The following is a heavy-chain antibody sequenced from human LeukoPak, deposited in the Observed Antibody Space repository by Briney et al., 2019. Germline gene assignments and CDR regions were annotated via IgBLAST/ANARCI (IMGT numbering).Heavy chain of an antibody. CDR2: IWYDGSYK. V-gene: IGHV3-33*01. Sequence: QAGGSLRLSCAASGFTFSSYGMHWVRQAPGKGLEWVAVIWYDGSYKYYVDSVKGRFTISRDNSKNTLYLQMNSLRAEDTAVYYCARAYSSSEAAFDYWGQGTLVTVSS. CDR1: GFTFSSYG. CDR3: ARAYSSSEAAFDY. D-gene: IGHD6-6*01. J-gene: IGHJ4*02.